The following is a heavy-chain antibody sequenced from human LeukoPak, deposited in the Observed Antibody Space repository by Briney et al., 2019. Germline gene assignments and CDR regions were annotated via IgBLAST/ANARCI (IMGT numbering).Heavy chain of an antibody. D-gene: IGHD5-12*01. V-gene: IGHV3-48*03. CDR1: GYSISSGYY. CDR3: GRDIVDKAAY. J-gene: IGHJ4*02. CDR2: ISSSGSTI. Sequence: LSLTCVVSGYSISSGYYWGWVRQAPGKGLEWVSYISSSGSTIYYADSVKGRFTISRDNAKNSLYLQMNSLRAEDTAVYYCGRDIVDKAAYWGQGTLVTVSS.